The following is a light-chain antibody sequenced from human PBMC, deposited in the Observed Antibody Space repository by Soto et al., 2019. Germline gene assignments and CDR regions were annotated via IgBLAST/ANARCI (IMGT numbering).Light chain of an antibody. CDR3: AAWDDSLNGYVA. CDR1: DSNIAKNP. J-gene: IGLJ2*01. V-gene: IGLV1-44*01. Sequence: QSVLTQPPSASGTPGQSVTISCSGSDSNIAKNPLNWYQQLPGTAPKLLIYSNDQRPSGVPDRFSGSKSGTSASLAISGHQSEDEGDYYCAAWDDSLNGYVAFGGGTKLTVL. CDR2: SND.